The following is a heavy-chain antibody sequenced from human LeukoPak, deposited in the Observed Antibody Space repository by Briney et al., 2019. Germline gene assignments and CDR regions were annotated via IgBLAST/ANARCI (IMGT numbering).Heavy chain of an antibody. D-gene: IGHD5-24*01. V-gene: IGHV1-3*01. CDR2: INAGTGDG. Sequence: GASVKVSCKASGYTFSHCGVQWVRQAPGQTLEWMGWINAGTGDGKYSQKFQGRLTMTSDTSATTLYMELSSLRSEDTAVYYCARSGDNWSCDNWGQGTLVTVSS. CDR3: ARSGDNWSCDN. CDR1: GYTFSHCG. J-gene: IGHJ4*02.